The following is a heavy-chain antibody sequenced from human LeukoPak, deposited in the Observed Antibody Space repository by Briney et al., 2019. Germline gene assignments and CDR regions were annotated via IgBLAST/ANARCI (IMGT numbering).Heavy chain of an antibody. J-gene: IGHJ4*02. CDR2: ISDDGSIT. D-gene: IGHD3-22*01. V-gene: IGHV3-74*03. Sequence: PGGSLRLSCAAPGFTFSRDWMHWVRQAPGKGPVWVSRISDDGSITTYADSVKGRFTISRDNAKSTMFLQMNSLRAEDTAVYFCARRYYETNVYDRHFDHWGQGILVTVSS. CDR1: GFTFSRDW. CDR3: ARRYYETNVYDRHFDH.